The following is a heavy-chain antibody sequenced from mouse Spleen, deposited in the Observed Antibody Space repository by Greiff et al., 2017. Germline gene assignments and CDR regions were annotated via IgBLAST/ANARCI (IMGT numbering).Heavy chain of an antibody. CDR1: GYTFTDYN. J-gene: IGHJ1*01. Sequence: EVQLQQSGPELVKPGASVKIPCKASGYTFTDYNMDWVKQSHGKSLEWIGDINPNNGGTIYNQKFKGKATLTVDKSSSTAYMELRSLTSEDTAVYYCARKGRFRYWYFDVWGAGTTVTVSS. CDR3: ARKGRFRYWYFDV. CDR2: INPNNGGT. V-gene: IGHV1-18*01.